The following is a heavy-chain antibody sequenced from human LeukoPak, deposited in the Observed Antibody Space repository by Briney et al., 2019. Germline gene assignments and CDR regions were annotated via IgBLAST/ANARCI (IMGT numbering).Heavy chain of an antibody. V-gene: IGHV3-74*01. CDR2: INSDGSRT. CDR3: ANNFDY. CDR1: RFTLSSYC. D-gene: IGHD2/OR15-2a*01. J-gene: IGHJ4*02. Sequence: QPGGSLRLSCAASRFTLSSYCVHWLRQAPGKGLVWVSRINSDGSRTSYADSVKSRFRVSRDNSKNTLYLQMNSLRAEDTAVYYCANNFDYWGQGTLVTVSS.